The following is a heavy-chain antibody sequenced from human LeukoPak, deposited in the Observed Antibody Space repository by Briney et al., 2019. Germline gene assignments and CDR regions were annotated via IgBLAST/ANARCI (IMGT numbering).Heavy chain of an antibody. D-gene: IGHD1-14*01. CDR1: GFTVSSNY. Sequence: GGSLRLSCAASGFTVSSNYMSWVRQAPGKGLEWVALISYDGSIAYYSDSVKGRFTISRDNSKNTLNLQMNGLRVEDTATYYCARDLSPPGAYYYFGMDVWGQGTTVTVSS. CDR2: ISYDGSIA. V-gene: IGHV3-33*08. CDR3: ARDLSPPGAYYYFGMDV. J-gene: IGHJ6*02.